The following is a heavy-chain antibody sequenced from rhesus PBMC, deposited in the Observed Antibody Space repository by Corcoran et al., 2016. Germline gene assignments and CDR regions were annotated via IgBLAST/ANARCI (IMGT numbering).Heavy chain of an antibody. CDR3: ARSYTRMITVTIGMGRFDV. D-gene: IGHD3-9*01. Sequence: QVQLQESGPGLVKPSETLSLTCAVSGGSISSNYWSWIRQAPGKGRAWIGRVYGSGGSTAYNPSLRGRVTISTDTSKNQFSLKLSSVTAADTAVYYCARSYTRMITVTIGMGRFDVWGPGVLVTVSS. V-gene: IGHV4-160*01. CDR2: VYGSGGST. J-gene: IGHJ5-1*01. CDR1: GGSISSNY.